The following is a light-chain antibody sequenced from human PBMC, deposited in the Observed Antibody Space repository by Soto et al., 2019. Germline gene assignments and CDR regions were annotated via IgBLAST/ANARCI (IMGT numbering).Light chain of an antibody. Sequence: QSVLTQPPSASGTPGQRVTISCSGSSSNIGSNYVYWYQQLPVTAPKLLIYSNNQRPSGVPDRFSGSKSGTSASLAISGLRSEDEADYYCAAWDDSLSGGVFGTGTKLTVL. CDR2: SNN. V-gene: IGLV1-47*02. CDR3: AAWDDSLSGGV. J-gene: IGLJ1*01. CDR1: SSNIGSNY.